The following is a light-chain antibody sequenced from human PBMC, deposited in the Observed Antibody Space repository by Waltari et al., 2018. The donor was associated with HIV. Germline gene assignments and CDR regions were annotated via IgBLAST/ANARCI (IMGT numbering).Light chain of an antibody. CDR1: SSDVGGYTY. CDR3: KSYMGSLRWV. Sequence: QSFLTQPPSATGSPGQSVTISCTGTSSDVGGYTYVSWYQQHPGRAPKLMIFYVSKRPSGVPDRFSDSKSGNPASLTISALQPEDEADYYCKSYMGSLRWVFGGGTKLTVL. J-gene: IGLJ3*02. V-gene: IGLV2-8*01. CDR2: YVS.